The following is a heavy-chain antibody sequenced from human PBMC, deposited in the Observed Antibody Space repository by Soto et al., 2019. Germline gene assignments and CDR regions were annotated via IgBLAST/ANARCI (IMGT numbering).Heavy chain of an antibody. V-gene: IGHV1-69*06. CDR3: AREADIVVVTAISSGGWFDP. CDR2: IIPIFGTA. J-gene: IGHJ5*02. CDR1: GGTFSSYA. D-gene: IGHD2-21*02. Sequence: AASVKVSCKASGGTFSSYAISWVRQAPGQGLEWMGGIIPIFGTANYAQKFQGRVTITADKSTSTAYMELSSLRSEDTAVYYCAREADIVVVTAISSGGWFDPWGQGTLVTVSS.